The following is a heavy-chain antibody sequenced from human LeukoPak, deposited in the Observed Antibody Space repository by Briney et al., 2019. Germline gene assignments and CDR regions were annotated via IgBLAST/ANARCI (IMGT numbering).Heavy chain of an antibody. CDR3: ARSDTPLSAFDI. Sequence: RGSLRVSCAASGFTFSSYSMNWVRQAPGKRPEWVSSISSSSSYIYYADSVKGRFTISRDNAKNSLYLQMNSLRAEDTAVYYCARSDTPLSAFDIWGQGTMVTVSS. CDR2: ISSSSSYI. D-gene: IGHD5-18*01. V-gene: IGHV3-21*01. J-gene: IGHJ3*02. CDR1: GFTFSSYS.